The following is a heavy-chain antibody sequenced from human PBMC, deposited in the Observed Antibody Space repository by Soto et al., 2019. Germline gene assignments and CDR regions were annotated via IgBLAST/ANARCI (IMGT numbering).Heavy chain of an antibody. CDR3: VRDYLVVPHRVVDY. Sequence: QVQLVESGGGVVQPGRSLRLSCAASGFTFSSYGMHWVRQAPGKGLEWVAVIWYDGSNKYYADSVQGRVTISRDNSNNTLYLQMNCLRAEDTAVYYFVRDYLVVPHRVVDYWGQGTLVTVSS. CDR2: IWYDGSNK. J-gene: IGHJ4*02. D-gene: IGHD2-2*01. CDR1: GFTFSSYG. V-gene: IGHV3-33*01.